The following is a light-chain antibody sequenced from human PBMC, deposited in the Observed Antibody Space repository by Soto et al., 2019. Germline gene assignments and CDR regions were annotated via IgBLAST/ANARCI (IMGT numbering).Light chain of an antibody. J-gene: IGLJ3*02. Sequence: QTVVTQPPSASGTPGQRVTISCSGSSSNIGSNYVYWYQQLPGTTPKLLIYRNNQRPSGVPDRCSGSKSGTSASLAISGLRSEDEANYYCAAWDDSLSGVVFGGGTKLTVL. CDR2: RNN. CDR3: AAWDDSLSGVV. CDR1: SSNIGSNY. V-gene: IGLV1-47*01.